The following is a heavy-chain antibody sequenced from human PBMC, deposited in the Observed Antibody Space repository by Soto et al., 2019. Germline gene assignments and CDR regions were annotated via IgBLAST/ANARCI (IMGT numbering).Heavy chain of an antibody. CDR1: GFTFSRYS. D-gene: IGHD5-18*01. V-gene: IGHV3-23*01. CDR3: AKSWGDTWPQSAFQM. Sequence: EVQLLESGGGLVQPGGSLRLSCAASGFTFSRYSLSWVRQAPGKGLEWVSGISGTGYSKHYADSVKGRFTISRDNSKNTLYLQMDTMRAEDTAVYFCAKSWGDTWPQSAFQMWGQGTMVTVSS. J-gene: IGHJ3*02. CDR2: ISGTGYSK.